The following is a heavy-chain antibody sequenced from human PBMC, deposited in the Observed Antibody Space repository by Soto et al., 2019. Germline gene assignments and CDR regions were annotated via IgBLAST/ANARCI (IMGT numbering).Heavy chain of an antibody. Sequence: QVQLVESGGGVVQPGRSLRLSCAASGFTFSSYGMHWVRQAPGKGLEWVAVISYDGSNKYYADSVKGRFTISRDNSKNPLYLQMNSLRAEDTAVYYCAKGTLELLISTGGMDVWGQGTTVTVSS. CDR1: GFTFSSYG. D-gene: IGHD1-7*01. V-gene: IGHV3-30*18. CDR2: ISYDGSNK. CDR3: AKGTLELLISTGGMDV. J-gene: IGHJ6*02.